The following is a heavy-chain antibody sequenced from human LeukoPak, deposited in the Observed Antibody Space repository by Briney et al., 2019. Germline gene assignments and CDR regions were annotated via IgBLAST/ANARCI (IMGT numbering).Heavy chain of an antibody. CDR1: GFTFSNYG. CDR3: STDRGIPGFYAAGTNHNVHY. V-gene: IGHV3-23*01. D-gene: IGHD3-10*01. CDR2: ISGSGGTT. Sequence: GGSLRLSCAASGFTFSNYGMSWVRQAPGKGLEWVSAISGSGGTTYYADSVKGRFTISRDNSENTLYLQMNSLKTEDTAVYYCSTDRGIPGFYAAGTNHNVHYWGQGTLVTVSS. J-gene: IGHJ4*02.